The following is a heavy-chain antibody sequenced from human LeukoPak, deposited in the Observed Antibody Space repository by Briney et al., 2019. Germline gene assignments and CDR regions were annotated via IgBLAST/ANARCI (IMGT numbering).Heavy chain of an antibody. V-gene: IGHV1-2*02. CDR2: INPNSGGT. Sequence: GASVKVSCKASGYTFTGYYMHWVRQAPGQGLEWMGWINPNSGGTNYAQKFQGRVTMTRDTSISTAYMELSRLRSDDTAVYYCARAMMVVPNLWGVFDYWGQGTLVTVSS. CDR1: GYTFTGYY. J-gene: IGHJ4*02. CDR3: ARAMMVVPNLWGVFDY. D-gene: IGHD3-22*01.